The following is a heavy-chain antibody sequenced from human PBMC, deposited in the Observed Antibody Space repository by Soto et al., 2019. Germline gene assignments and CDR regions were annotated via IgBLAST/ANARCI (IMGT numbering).Heavy chain of an antibody. CDR1: GGSLGGSY. CDR3: LREDYGPFHNFFDP. CDR2: IDDTGTT. V-gene: IGHV4-59*01. D-gene: IGHD4-17*01. Sequence: SETLCLTCSVSGGSLGGSYWNWIRRPPGKGLERIGYIDDTGTTNYNPSLKTRLTMSLDTSKNQFSLKLNSVTAADTAVYYCLREDYGPFHNFFDPWGQGTLVTGSS. J-gene: IGHJ5*02.